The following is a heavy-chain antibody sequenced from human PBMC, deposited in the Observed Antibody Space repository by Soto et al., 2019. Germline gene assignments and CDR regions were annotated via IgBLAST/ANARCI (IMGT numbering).Heavy chain of an antibody. CDR3: ARVFYYGAESGMDV. D-gene: IGHD3-10*01. CDR2: IYYSGST. CDR1: GGSISSYY. V-gene: IGHV4-59*08. J-gene: IGHJ6*02. Sequence: QVQLQESGPGLVKPSETLSLTCTVSGGSISSYYWSWIRQPPGKGLEWIGYIYYSGSTNYNPSLKSRVTISVDTSQNQFSLKLSSVTAADTAVYYCARVFYYGAESGMDVWGQGTTVTVSS.